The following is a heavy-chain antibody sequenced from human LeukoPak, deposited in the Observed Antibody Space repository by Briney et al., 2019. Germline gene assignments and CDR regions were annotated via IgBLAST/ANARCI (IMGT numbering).Heavy chain of an antibody. CDR3: ARHRVSSGWTVDY. CDR2: IYYSGGT. J-gene: IGHJ4*02. CDR1: GGSISSNSYY. V-gene: IGHV4-39*01. Sequence: SETLSLTCTVSGGSISSNSYYWGWIRQPPGKGLEWIGSIYYSGGTYNNPSLKSRVTISVDTSKNQFSLKLTSVTAADTGVYYCARHRVSSGWTVDYWGQGTLVPVSS. D-gene: IGHD6-19*01.